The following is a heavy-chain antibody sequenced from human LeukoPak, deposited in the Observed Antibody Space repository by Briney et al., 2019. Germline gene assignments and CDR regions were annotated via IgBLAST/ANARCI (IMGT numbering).Heavy chain of an antibody. V-gene: IGHV1-24*01. Sequence: ASVKVSCKVSGYTLTELSMHWVRQAPGKGLEWMGGFDPEDGETIYAQKFQGRVTMTEDTSTDTAYMELSSLRSEDTAVYYCATVDFPTTKRILTGLSPPFEPWGQGTLVTVSS. CDR3: ATVDFPTTKRILTGLSPPFEP. CDR2: FDPEDGET. J-gene: IGHJ5*02. D-gene: IGHD3-9*01. CDR1: GYTLTELS.